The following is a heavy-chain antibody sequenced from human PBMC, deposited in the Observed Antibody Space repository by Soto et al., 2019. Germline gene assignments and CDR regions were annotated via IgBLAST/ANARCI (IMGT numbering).Heavy chain of an antibody. CDR2: IYHTGNT. D-gene: IGHD2-2*01. Sequence: QLQLQESGSGLVKPSQTLSLTCTVSGGSINSGGYSWIWIRQPPGKGLEWIGYIYHTGNTFYNPSLQRRXTXSXNQSKNQFSLSLGSVTAADTAMYYCARVERTLSTPFAYGMDVWGQGTTVTVSS. V-gene: IGHV4-30-2*01. J-gene: IGHJ6*02. CDR3: ARVERTLSTPFAYGMDV. CDR1: GGSINSGGYS.